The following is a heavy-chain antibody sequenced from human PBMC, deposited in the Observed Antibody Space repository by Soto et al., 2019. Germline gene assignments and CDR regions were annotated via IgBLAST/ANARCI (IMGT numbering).Heavy chain of an antibody. D-gene: IGHD3-10*01. J-gene: IGHJ6*02. V-gene: IGHV4-4*07. CDR1: GGSISSYY. CDR2: IYTSGST. Sequence: SETLSLTCTVSGGSISSYYWSWIRQPAGKGLEWIGRIYTSGSTNYNPSLKSRVTMSVDTSKNQFSLKLSSVTAADTAVYYCARDREGYYYGSGSYSSLWGAPRGGQIAYYYYGMDVWGQGTTVTVYS. CDR3: ARDREGYYYGSGSYSSLWGAPRGGQIAYYYYGMDV.